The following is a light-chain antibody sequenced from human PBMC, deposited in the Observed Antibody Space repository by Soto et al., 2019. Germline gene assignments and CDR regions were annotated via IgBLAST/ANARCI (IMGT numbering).Light chain of an antibody. V-gene: IGKV3-20*01. CDR3: QQYISWT. CDR2: GTS. CDR1: QTISSNN. Sequence: EFVLTQSPGTLSVSPGERATLSCRASQTISSNNLAWYQQKPGQAPSLLIYGTSSRATGIPDRFSGSGSGTDFTLTISRLEPEDSAIYYCQQYISWTFGQGTKVEI. J-gene: IGKJ1*01.